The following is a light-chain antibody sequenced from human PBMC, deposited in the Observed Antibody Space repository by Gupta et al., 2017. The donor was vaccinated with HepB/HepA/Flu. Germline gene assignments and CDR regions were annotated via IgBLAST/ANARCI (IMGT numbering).Light chain of an antibody. CDR1: KLGDKY. CDR2: KDG. V-gene: IGLV3-1*01. CDR3: QAGDSSTVV. J-gene: IGLJ2*01. Sequence: SYELTQPPSVSVSPGQTASITCSGDKLGDKYACWYQQKPGQYPVVVIYKDGKRPAGIPERFSGSNSGTTATLTMGGTEAGDEDDYYWQAGDSSTVVFGGGTKLTVL.